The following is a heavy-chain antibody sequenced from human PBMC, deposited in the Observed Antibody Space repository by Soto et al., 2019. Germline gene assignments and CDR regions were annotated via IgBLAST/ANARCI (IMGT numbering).Heavy chain of an antibody. CDR2: MNPNSGNT. J-gene: IGHJ6*03. CDR1: GYTFTSYD. V-gene: IGHV1-8*01. D-gene: IGHD6-13*01. Sequence: QVQLVQSGAEVKKPGASVKVSCKASGYTFTSYDINWVRQATGQGLEWMGWMNPNSGNTGYAPKFQGRVTMTRNTSISTAYMELSSLRSEDTAVYYCARDSSSWQTYYYYYMDVWGKGTTVTVSS. CDR3: ARDSSSWQTYYYYYMDV.